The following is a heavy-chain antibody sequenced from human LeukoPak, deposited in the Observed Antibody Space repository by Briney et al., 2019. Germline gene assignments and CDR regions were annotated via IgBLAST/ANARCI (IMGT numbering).Heavy chain of an antibody. CDR3: AKSGYNRFDY. J-gene: IGHJ4*02. Sequence: GGSLRLSCAASGFTFSSSAMSWVRQAPGKGLEWVSSISGSGSGGSTYYADSVKGRFTISRDNSKNTLYLQMNSLIAEDTAVSYCAKSGYNRFDYWGQGTRVTVSS. CDR2: ISGSGSGGST. CDR1: GFTFSSSA. V-gene: IGHV3-23*01. D-gene: IGHD5-24*01.